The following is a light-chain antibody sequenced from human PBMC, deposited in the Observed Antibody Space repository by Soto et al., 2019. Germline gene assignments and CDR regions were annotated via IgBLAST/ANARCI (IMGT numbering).Light chain of an antibody. Sequence: EIVLTQSPATLSLSPGERATLSCRASQSISSSYLSWYQQRPGQAPRLLIYGASTRATGIPARFSGSGRGSGTDFTLTISSLQPEDFAVYYCQQDYNLPITFGQGTRLEI. CDR3: QQDYNLPIT. V-gene: IGKV3D-7*01. CDR2: GAS. CDR1: QSISSSY. J-gene: IGKJ5*01.